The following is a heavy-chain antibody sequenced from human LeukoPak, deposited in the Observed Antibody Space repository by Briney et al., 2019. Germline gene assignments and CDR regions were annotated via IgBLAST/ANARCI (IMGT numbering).Heavy chain of an antibody. D-gene: IGHD6-13*01. V-gene: IGHV3-30*03. CDR3: ARESRPGIAAAGIRYYFDY. CDR1: GFTFSSYG. CDR2: ISYDGSNK. Sequence: GGSLRLSCAASGFTFSSYGMHWVRQAPGKGLEWVAVISYDGSNKYYADSVKGRFTISRDNSKNTLYLQMNSLRAEDTAVYYCARESRPGIAAAGIRYYFDYWGQGTLVTVSS. J-gene: IGHJ4*02.